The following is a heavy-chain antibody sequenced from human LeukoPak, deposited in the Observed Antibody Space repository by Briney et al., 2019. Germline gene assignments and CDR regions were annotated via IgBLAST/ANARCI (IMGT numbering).Heavy chain of an antibody. Sequence: PGGSLRLSCAASGLTFSSYAMSWVRQAPGKGLEWVSAISGSGASTYYADSVKGRFTISRDNSKNTLYLQMNSLRAEDTAVYYCATGYCSGGSCYYFDYWGQGTLVTVSS. D-gene: IGHD2-15*01. CDR2: ISGSGAST. CDR1: GLTFSSYA. V-gene: IGHV3-23*01. CDR3: ATGYCSGGSCYYFDY. J-gene: IGHJ4*02.